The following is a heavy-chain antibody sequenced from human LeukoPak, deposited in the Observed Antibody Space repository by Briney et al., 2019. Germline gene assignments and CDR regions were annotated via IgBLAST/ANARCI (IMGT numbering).Heavy chain of an antibody. J-gene: IGHJ4*02. CDR3: ARSLFWIGYDYIWGSYRSQGFDY. CDR2: INHSGSI. V-gene: IGHV4-34*01. D-gene: IGHD3-16*02. CDR1: GGSFSGYY. Sequence: SETLSLTCAVYGGSFSGYYWSWIRQPPGKGLEWIGEINHSGSINYNPSLKSRVTISVDTSKNQFSLKLSSVTAADTAVYYCARSLFWIGYDYIWGSYRSQGFDYWGQGTLVTVSS.